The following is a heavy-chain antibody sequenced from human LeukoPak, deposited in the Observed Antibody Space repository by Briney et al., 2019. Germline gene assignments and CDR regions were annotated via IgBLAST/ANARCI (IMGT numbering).Heavy chain of an antibody. D-gene: IGHD6-13*01. CDR1: GFTYSNYW. J-gene: IGHJ4*02. CDR2: INSDGSSP. Sequence: GVSLRLFCAASGFTYSNYWMHWVRHAPGKGVVWVSPINSDGSSPRYADSVEGRFTISRDNAKNTLYLQMNSRRVEDTAVYYCASAPQGIAAYFDFWGRGTLVTVSS. CDR3: ASAPQGIAAYFDF. V-gene: IGHV3-74*01.